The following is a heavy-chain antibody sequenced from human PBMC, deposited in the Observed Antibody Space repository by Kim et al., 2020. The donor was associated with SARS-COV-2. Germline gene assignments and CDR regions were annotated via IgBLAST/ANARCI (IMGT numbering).Heavy chain of an antibody. Sequence: SVKVSCKASGGTFSSYAISWVRQAPGQGLEWMGGIIPIFGTANYAQKFQGRVTITADESTSTAYMELSSLRSEDTAVYYCARSNYYDSSGYPEYYFDFWGQGTLVTVSS. CDR3: ARSNYYDSSGYPEYYFDF. V-gene: IGHV1-69*13. CDR2: IIPIFGTA. D-gene: IGHD3-22*01. J-gene: IGHJ4*02. CDR1: GGTFSSYA.